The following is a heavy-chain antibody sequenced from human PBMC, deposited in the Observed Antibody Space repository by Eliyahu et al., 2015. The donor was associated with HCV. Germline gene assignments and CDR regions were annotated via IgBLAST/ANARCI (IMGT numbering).Heavy chain of an antibody. CDR2: IHYSGXT. J-gene: IGHJ5*02. D-gene: IGHD6-19*01. CDR1: GGXIXXYY. V-gene: IGHV4-59*01. CDR3: ASGGGGIAVAGTGGWFDP. Sequence: QVQLQESGPGLVKPSETLSLTCXVXGGXIXXYYWXWIRQPPGKGLGWIGXIHYSGXTNYNPSLKSRVTISVDTSKNQFSLNLTSVTAADTAVYYCASGGGGIAVAGTGGWFDPWGQGTLVTVSS.